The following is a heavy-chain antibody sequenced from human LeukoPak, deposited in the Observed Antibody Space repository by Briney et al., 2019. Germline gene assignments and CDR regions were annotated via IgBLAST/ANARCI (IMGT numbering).Heavy chain of an antibody. CDR2: IISGANT. V-gene: IGHV3-23*01. J-gene: IGHJ3*01. Sequence: PGGALRLSCAGSGFTFRDSAMTWVRQAPGKGLEWVSLIISGANTYYAGSVKGRFTISRDNSKDTLYLQMNSLRAEDTAIYYCARDIQLSAWGLGTMVTVSS. D-gene: IGHD5-24*01. CDR1: GFTFRDSA. CDR3: ARDIQLSA.